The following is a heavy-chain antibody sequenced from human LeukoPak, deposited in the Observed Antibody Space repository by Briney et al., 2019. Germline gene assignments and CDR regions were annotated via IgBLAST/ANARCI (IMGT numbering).Heavy chain of an antibody. CDR2: ISSSSSYI. CDR1: GFPFSSYS. CDR3: ARGPGRSPYFDY. V-gene: IGHV3-21*01. Sequence: PGGSLTLSCAASGFPFSSYSMIWVRRAPGKGLEWVSSISSSSSYIYYADSVKGRFTISRDNAKNSLYLQMNSVRAEDTAVYYCARGPGRSPYFDYWGQGTLVTVSS. J-gene: IGHJ4*02.